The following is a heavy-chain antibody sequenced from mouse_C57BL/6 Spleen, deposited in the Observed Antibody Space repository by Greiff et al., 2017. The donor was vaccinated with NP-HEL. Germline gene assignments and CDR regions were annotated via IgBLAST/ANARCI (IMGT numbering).Heavy chain of an antibody. CDR1: GYAFSSSW. D-gene: IGHD1-1*01. J-gene: IGHJ4*01. CDR3: AREGSSSYDAIDY. Sequence: QVQLQQSGPELVKPGASVKISCKASGYAFSSSWMNWVKQRPGKGLEWIGRIYPGDGDTNYNGKFKGKATLTADKSSSTAYMQLSSLTSEDSAVYFCAREGSSSYDAIDYWGQGTSVTVSS. CDR2: IYPGDGDT. V-gene: IGHV1-82*01.